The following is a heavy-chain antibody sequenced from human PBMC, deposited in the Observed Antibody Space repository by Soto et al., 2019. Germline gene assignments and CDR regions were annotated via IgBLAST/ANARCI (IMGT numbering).Heavy chain of an antibody. CDR2: ISGSGGST. CDR3: AKARSVLRFLEWFADAFDI. D-gene: IGHD3-3*01. J-gene: IGHJ3*02. CDR1: GFTFSSYA. V-gene: IGHV3-23*01. Sequence: GGSLRLSCAASGFTFSSYAMSWVRQAPGKGLEWVSAISGSGGSTYYADSVKGRFTISRDNSKNTLYLQMNSLGAEDTAVYYCAKARSVLRFLEWFADAFDIWGQGTMVTVSS.